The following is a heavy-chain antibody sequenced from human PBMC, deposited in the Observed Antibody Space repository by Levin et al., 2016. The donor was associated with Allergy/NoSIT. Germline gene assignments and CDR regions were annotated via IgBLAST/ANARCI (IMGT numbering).Heavy chain of an antibody. CDR3: AKYNRGRWNWDPPWFDP. J-gene: IGHJ5*02. D-gene: IGHD1-14*01. Sequence: GESLKISCTASGFTFSSYAMSWVRQAPGKGLEWVSAISGSGGSTYYADSVKGRFTISRDNSKNTLYLQMNSLRAEDTAVYYCAKYNRGRWNWDPPWFDPWGQGTLVTVSS. CDR2: ISGSGGST. V-gene: IGHV3-23*01. CDR1: GFTFSSYA.